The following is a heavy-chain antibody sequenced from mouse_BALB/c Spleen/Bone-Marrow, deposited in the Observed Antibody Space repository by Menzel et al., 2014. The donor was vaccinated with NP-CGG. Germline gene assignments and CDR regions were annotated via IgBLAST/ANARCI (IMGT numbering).Heavy chain of an antibody. CDR1: GYTFTSYW. CDR3: ARQITTVDYAMDY. CDR2: INPSTGYT. J-gene: IGHJ4*01. V-gene: IGHV1-7*01. Sequence: QVQLQQSGAELAKPGASVKMSCKAFGYTFTSYWMHWVKQRPGQGLEWIGYINPSTGYTEYNQKFKDKATLTADKSSSTAYMQLSSLTSEDSAVYYCARQITTVDYAMDYWGQGTSVTVSS. D-gene: IGHD1-1*01.